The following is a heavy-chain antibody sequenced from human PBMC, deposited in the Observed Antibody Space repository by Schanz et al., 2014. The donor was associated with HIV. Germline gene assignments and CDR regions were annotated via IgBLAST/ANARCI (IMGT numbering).Heavy chain of an antibody. J-gene: IGHJ5*02. CDR3: XRYLRVEPAASDNXXXP. D-gene: IGHD2-2*01. CDR1: GYTFTSYG. CDR2: INAYNGNT. V-gene: IGHV1-18*01. Sequence: QVQLVQSGAEVKKPGASVKVSCKASGYTFTSYGISWVRQAPGQGLEWMGWINAYNGNTNYAQKLQGRVTMTTDTSTXXXXXELRNLRSDDXXXXXXXRYLRVEPAASDNXXXPWGQGTLVTVSS.